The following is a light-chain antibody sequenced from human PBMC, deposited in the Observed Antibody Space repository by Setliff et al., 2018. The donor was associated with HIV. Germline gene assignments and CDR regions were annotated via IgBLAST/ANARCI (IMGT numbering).Light chain of an antibody. CDR3: CSYAGSYTRYV. Sequence: QSALTQPRSVSGSPGQSVTISCTGTSSDVGGYNYVSWYQQHPGKAPKLMIYDVSKRPSGVPDRFSGSKSGNTPSLTISGLQAEDEADYSCCSYAGSYTRYVFGTGTKV. CDR2: DVS. V-gene: IGLV2-11*01. J-gene: IGLJ1*01. CDR1: SSDVGGYNY.